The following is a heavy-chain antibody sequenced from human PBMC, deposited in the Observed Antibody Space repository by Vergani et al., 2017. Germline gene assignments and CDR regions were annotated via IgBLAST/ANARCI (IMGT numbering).Heavy chain of an antibody. CDR3: AKVPVGYCSSTSCDY. Sequence: EVQLLESGGGLVQPGGSLRLSCAASGFTFSSYAMSWVRQAPGKGLEWVSAISGSGGSTYYADSVKGRFTNSRDNSKNTLYLQMNSLRAEDTAVYYCAKVPVGYCSSTSCDYWGQGTLVTVSS. CDR1: GFTFSSYA. J-gene: IGHJ4*02. V-gene: IGHV3-23*01. D-gene: IGHD2-2*01. CDR2: ISGSGGST.